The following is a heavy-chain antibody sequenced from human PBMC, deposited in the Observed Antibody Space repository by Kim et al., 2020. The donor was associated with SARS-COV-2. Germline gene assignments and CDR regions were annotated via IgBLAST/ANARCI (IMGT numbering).Heavy chain of an antibody. V-gene: IGHV3-23*01. J-gene: IGHJ4*02. D-gene: IGHD5-12*01. CDR3: AKDRRGYSGYPDY. Sequence: ASSVKGRFTISRDNSKYPLELLMNSLRAEDTAVYYCAKDRRGYSGYPDYWGQGTLVTVSS.